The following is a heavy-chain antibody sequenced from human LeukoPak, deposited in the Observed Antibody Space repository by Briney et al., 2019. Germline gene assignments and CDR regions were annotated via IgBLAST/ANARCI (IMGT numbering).Heavy chain of an antibody. CDR2: IYYSGST. CDR3: ARGIAAAGPDY. D-gene: IGHD6-13*01. CDR1: GGSISSYY. J-gene: IGHJ4*02. V-gene: IGHV4-59*01. Sequence: PSETLSLTCTVSGGSISSYYWSWIRRPPGKGLEWIGYIYYSGSTNYNPSLKSRVTISVDTSKNQFSLKLSSVTAADTAVYYCARGIAAAGPDYWGQGTLVTVSS.